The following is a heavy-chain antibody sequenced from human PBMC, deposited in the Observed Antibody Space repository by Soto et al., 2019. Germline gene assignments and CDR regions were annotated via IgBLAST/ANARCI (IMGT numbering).Heavy chain of an antibody. V-gene: IGHV1-18*01. CDR2: IGAYNGDT. CDR3: ARVGERVGYLYPFLAV. D-gene: IGHD3-16*01. CDR1: GYTFTNNG. J-gene: IGHJ6*03. Sequence: GASVKVSCKASGYTFTNNGITWVQQAPRQGLEWMGWIGAYNGDTHYTERLQGRVTMTTDTSTSTAYMELRGLRSDDTAVFYCARVGERVGYLYPFLAVWGKGTSVP.